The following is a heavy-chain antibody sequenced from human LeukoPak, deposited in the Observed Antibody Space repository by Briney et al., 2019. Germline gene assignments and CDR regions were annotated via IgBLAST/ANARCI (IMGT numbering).Heavy chain of an antibody. CDR3: ARDPPRGMDV. CDR2: ISSTSSTI. J-gene: IGHJ6*02. CDR1: GFTIANYN. V-gene: IGHV3-48*01. Sequence: GESLRLSCAASGFTIANYNFNWVRQAPGKGLEWVSYISSTSSTIYYADSMKGRFTISRDNAKNSLYLQMNSLRAEDTAVYYCARDPPRGMDVWGQGTTVTVSS.